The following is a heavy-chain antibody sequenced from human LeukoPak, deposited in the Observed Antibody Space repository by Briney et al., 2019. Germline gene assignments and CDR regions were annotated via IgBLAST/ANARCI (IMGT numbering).Heavy chain of an antibody. CDR2: IYHSGST. CDR1: GGSISSSSYY. D-gene: IGHD1/OR15-1a*01. CDR3: ARDTEQDWLRDYTIDY. Sequence: SETLSLACTVSGGSISSSSYYWGWIRQPPGKGLEWIGSIYHSGSTYYNPSLKSRVTISVDTSKNQFSLKLSSVTAADTAVYYCARDTEQDWLRDYTIDYWGQGTLVTVSS. J-gene: IGHJ4*02. V-gene: IGHV4-39*07.